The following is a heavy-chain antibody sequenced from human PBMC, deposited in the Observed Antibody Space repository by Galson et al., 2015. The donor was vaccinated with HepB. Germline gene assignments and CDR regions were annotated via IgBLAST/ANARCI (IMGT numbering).Heavy chain of an antibody. D-gene: IGHD2-8*01. Sequence: ETLSLTCAVYGESFSGYWSWIRQTPGKGLEWIGEISRSGSTNYNPSLESRVTISLDTSKNQFSLSLTSVTAADTAVYYCATTPQMIYAIKRYYVDHWGQGVLVTVSS. CDR2: ISRSGST. CDR3: ATTPQMIYAIKRYYVDH. J-gene: IGHJ4*02. CDR1: GESFSGY. V-gene: IGHV4-34*01.